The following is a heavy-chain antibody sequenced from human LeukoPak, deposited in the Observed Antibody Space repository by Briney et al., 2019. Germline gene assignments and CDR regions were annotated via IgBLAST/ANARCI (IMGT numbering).Heavy chain of an antibody. D-gene: IGHD2-15*01. Sequence: HRASVKVSCKASGYTFTSYGISWVRQAPGQGLEWMGWISAYNGNTNYAQKLQGRVTMTTDTSTSTAYMELRSLRSDDTAVYYCARVDPLGYCSGGSCLWPWGQGTLVTVSS. CDR1: GYTFTSYG. CDR3: ARVDPLGYCSGGSCLWP. J-gene: IGHJ5*02. CDR2: ISAYNGNT. V-gene: IGHV1-18*01.